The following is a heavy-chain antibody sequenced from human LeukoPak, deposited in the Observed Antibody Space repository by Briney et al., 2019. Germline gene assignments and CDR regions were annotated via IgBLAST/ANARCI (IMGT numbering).Heavy chain of an antibody. Sequence: GGSLRLSCAASGFTFSSYAMSWVRQARGKGLEWVSAISGSGGSTYYADSVKGRFTISRDNSKNTLYLQMNSLRAEDTAVYYCAKDYSGYDPALLDYWGQGTLVTVSS. D-gene: IGHD5-12*01. CDR3: AKDYSGYDPALLDY. CDR2: ISGSGGST. V-gene: IGHV3-23*01. J-gene: IGHJ4*02. CDR1: GFTFSSYA.